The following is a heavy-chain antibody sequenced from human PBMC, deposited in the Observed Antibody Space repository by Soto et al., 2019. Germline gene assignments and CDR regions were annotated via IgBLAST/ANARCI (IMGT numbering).Heavy chain of an antibody. J-gene: IGHJ4*02. CDR2: VWSNGNLK. V-gene: IGHV3-33*01. CDR3: ARIQLDTIMALDY. CDR1: GFTFDAYG. D-gene: IGHD1-1*01. Sequence: QVRLVESGGGVVQPGGSLRLSCAASGFTFDAYGFHWVRQAPGKGLEWVAVVWSNGNLKYYADSVKGRFTISRDSSKSALNLQMNSLRADDTAVYYCARIQLDTIMALDYWGQGTLVTVSS.